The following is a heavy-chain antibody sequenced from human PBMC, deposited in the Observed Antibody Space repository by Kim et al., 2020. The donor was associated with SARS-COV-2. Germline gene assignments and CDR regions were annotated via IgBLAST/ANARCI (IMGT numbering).Heavy chain of an antibody. V-gene: IGHV4-59*01. Sequence: SETLSLTCTVSGGSISSYYWSWIRQPPGKGLEWIGYIYYSGSTNYNPSLKSRVTISVDTSKNQFSLKLSSVTAADTAVYYCARDEGNKFDIWGLGTMVTVSS. CDR3: ARDEGNKFDI. D-gene: IGHD3-10*01. CDR2: IYYSGST. J-gene: IGHJ3*02. CDR1: GGSISSYY.